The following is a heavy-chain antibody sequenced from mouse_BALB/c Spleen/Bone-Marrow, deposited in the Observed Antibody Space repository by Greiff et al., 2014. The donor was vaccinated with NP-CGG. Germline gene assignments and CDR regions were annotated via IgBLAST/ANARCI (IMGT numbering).Heavy chain of an antibody. CDR2: ILPGSVTT. CDR1: GYTFSSYL. CDR3: ARDHFDH. Sequence: QVQLKESGAELMKPGASVKISCKATGYTFSSYLIEWVKQRPGHGLEWIGEILPGSVTTNYNGRFKGKATFTADTSSNTAYMQLSSLTSEDSAVYYCARDHFDHWGPGTTLTVSS. J-gene: IGHJ2*01. V-gene: IGHV1-9*01.